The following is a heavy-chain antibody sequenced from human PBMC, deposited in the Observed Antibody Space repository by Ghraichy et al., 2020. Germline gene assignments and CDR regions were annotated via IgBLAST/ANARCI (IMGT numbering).Heavy chain of an antibody. CDR1: GFTFSSYW. CDR3: ARDNYYDSSGYGDDAFDI. CDR2: IKQDGSEK. V-gene: IGHV3-7*03. D-gene: IGHD3-22*01. Sequence: LSLTCAASGFTFSSYWMSWVRQAPGKGLEWVANIKQDGSEKYYVDSVKGRFTISRDNAKNSLYLQMNSLRAEDTAVYYCARDNYYDSSGYGDDAFDIWGQGTMVTVSS. J-gene: IGHJ3*02.